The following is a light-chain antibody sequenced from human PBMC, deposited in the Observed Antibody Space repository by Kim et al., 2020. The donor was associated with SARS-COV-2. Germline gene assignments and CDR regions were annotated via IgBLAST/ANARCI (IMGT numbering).Light chain of an antibody. CDR1: QTILCSSNNKNC. CDR3: QQYYRIPLT. CDR2: WAS. Sequence: ATINCKSSQTILCSSNNKNCLGWYQQKPGQPPKLLVYWASTRESGVPDRFSGSGSGTDFTLTISSLEAEDVAVYYCQQYYRIPLTFGGGTKVDIK. J-gene: IGKJ4*01. V-gene: IGKV4-1*01.